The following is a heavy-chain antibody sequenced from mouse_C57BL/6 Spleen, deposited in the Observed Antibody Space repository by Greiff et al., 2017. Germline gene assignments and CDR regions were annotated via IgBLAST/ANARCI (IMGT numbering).Heavy chain of an antibody. V-gene: IGHV1-69*01. CDR2: IDPSDSYT. J-gene: IGHJ2*01. Sequence: VQLQQPGAELVMPGASVKLSCKASGYTFTSYWMHWVKQRPGQGLEWIGEIDPSDSYTNYNQKFKGKSTLTVDKSSSTAYMQLSSLTSEVSAVYYCARGDYGSSYVDYWGQGTTLTVSS. CDR3: ARGDYGSSYVDY. D-gene: IGHD1-1*01. CDR1: GYTFTSYW.